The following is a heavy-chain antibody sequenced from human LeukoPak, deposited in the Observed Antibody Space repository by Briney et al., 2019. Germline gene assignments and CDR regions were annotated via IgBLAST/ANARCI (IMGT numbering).Heavy chain of an antibody. CDR3: ARLDMVATASFDY. V-gene: IGHV1-2*02. CDR2: MNPNSGNT. Sequence: ASVKVSCKASGYTFTSYDINWVRQATGQGLEWMGWMNPNSGNTNYAQKFQGRVTMTRDTSISTAYMELSRLRSDDTAVYYCARLDMVATASFDYWGQGTLVTVSS. J-gene: IGHJ4*02. D-gene: IGHD5-12*01. CDR1: GYTFTSYD.